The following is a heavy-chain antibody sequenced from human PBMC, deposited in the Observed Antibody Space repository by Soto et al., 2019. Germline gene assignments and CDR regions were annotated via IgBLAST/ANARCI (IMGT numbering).Heavy chain of an antibody. CDR2: IYYSGST. Sequence: SETLSLTCTVSGGSISSYYWSWIRQPPGKGLEWIGYIYYSGSTNYNPSLKSRVTISVDTSKNHFSLKLSSVTAADTAVYYCARAENDYGGNPAAFDIWGQGTMVTVSS. CDR1: GGSISSYY. D-gene: IGHD4-17*01. J-gene: IGHJ3*02. CDR3: ARAENDYGGNPAAFDI. V-gene: IGHV4-59*08.